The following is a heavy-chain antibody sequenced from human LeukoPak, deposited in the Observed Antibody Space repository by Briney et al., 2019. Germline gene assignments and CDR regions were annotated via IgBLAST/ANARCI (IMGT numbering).Heavy chain of an antibody. CDR3: ASFIAAAGARSDY. D-gene: IGHD6-13*01. CDR1: GYTFTSYA. CDR2: INTNTGNP. Sequence: GASVKVSCKASGYTFTSYAMNWVRQAPGQGLEWKGWINTNTGNPTYAQGFTGRFVFSLDTSVSTAYLQISSLKAEDTAVYYCASFIAAAGARSDYWGQGTLVTVSS. V-gene: IGHV7-4-1*02. J-gene: IGHJ4*02.